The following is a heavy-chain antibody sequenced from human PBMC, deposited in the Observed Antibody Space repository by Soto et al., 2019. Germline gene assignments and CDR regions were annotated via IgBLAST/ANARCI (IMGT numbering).Heavy chain of an antibody. J-gene: IGHJ4*02. D-gene: IGHD2-15*01. CDR2: IIPILGIA. CDR1: GGTFSSYT. V-gene: IGHV1-69*02. Sequence: QVQLVQSGAEVKKPGSSVKVSCTASGGTFSSYTISWVRQAPGQGLDWMGRIIPILGIANYAQKFQGRVTITTDKSTSTAYMALSSLRSEDTAVYYCATLGYCSGGSCYIIDFWVLGTLVTV. CDR3: ATLGYCSGGSCYIIDF.